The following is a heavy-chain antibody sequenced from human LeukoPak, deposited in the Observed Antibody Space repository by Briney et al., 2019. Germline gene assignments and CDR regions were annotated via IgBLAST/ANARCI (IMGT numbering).Heavy chain of an antibody. CDR1: GFTFGDYA. J-gene: IGHJ6*04. Sequence: VEPGRSLRLSCTASGFTFGDYAMSWVRQAPGKRLEWVANIKQDGSEKYYVDSVKGRFTISRDNAKNSLYLQMNSLRAEDTAVYYCARWGKCSSTSCYANYYYYYGMDVWGKGTTVTVSS. CDR2: IKQDGSEK. V-gene: IGHV3-7*03. CDR3: ARWGKCSSTSCYANYYYYYGMDV. D-gene: IGHD2-2*01.